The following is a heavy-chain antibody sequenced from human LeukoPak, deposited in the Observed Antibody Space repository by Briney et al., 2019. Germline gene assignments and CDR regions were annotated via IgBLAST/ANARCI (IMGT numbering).Heavy chain of an antibody. V-gene: IGHV1-69*13. Sequence: SVKVSCKASGYTFTGYYMHWVRQAPGQGLEWMGGIFPISGPTNYAQKFQGRVTITADESTNTVYMELSSLRSEDTAVYYCARENWAPPYYYFGMDVWGPGTTVTVPS. CDR3: ARENWAPPYYYFGMDV. CDR2: IFPISGPT. J-gene: IGHJ6*02. D-gene: IGHD7-27*01. CDR1: GYTFTGYY.